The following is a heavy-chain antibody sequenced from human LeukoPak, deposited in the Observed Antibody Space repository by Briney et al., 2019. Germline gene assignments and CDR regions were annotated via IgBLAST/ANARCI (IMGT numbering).Heavy chain of an antibody. D-gene: IGHD3-10*01. CDR2: ISSSGNYI. J-gene: IGHJ5*02. CDR3: ARDRYGSGSSLNWFDP. V-gene: IGHV3-21*01. CDR1: GFTFTSYT. Sequence: GGTLRLSCAASGFTFTSYTMNWVRQAPGKGLEWVSSISSSGNYIYYADSVKGRFTISRDNAKNSLYLQMNSLRAEDTAVYHCARDRYGSGSSLNWFDPWGQGILVTVSS.